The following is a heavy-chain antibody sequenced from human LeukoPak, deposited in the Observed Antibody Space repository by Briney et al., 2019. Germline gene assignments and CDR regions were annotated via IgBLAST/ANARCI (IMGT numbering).Heavy chain of an antibody. V-gene: IGHV4-59*08. CDR3: ARHEDGYCSSTSCYGN. CDR2: IYYSGST. J-gene: IGHJ4*02. Sequence: PSETLSLTCTVSDGSISSYYWSWIRQPPGKGLEWIGYIYYSGSTKYNPSLKSRVTISVDTSKNQFSLKLSSVTAADTAVYYCARHEDGYCSSTSCYGNWGQGTLVTVSS. CDR1: DGSISSYY. D-gene: IGHD2-2*03.